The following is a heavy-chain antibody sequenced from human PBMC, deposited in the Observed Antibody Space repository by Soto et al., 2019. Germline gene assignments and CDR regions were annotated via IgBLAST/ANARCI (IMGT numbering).Heavy chain of an antibody. V-gene: IGHV3-48*01. CDR3: ARDSAYSFDY. J-gene: IGHJ4*02. Sequence: EVQLVESGGGLVQPGGSLRLSCTASGFTFSDYSMNWVRQAPGKGLEWASYIGTSSSTVYYADSVEGRFSISRDNTKNSLYLQMNSLRADDTAVYYCARDSAYSFDYWGQGTLVTVSP. CDR2: IGTSSSTV. D-gene: IGHD2-15*01. CDR1: GFTFSDYS.